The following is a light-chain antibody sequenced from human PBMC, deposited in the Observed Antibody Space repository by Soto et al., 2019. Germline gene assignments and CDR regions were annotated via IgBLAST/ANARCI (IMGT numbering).Light chain of an antibody. V-gene: IGKV1-5*01. J-gene: IGKJ4*01. CDR1: QSIKSW. CDR3: QQYDDYPLT. Sequence: DIQMTQSPSTLSASVGDRVTITCRASQSIKSWLAWYQQKPGTDPKLLIYDASTLEGGVPSRFSGSGSGTEFTLTISSLQPDDFATFYCQQYDDYPLTFGGGTKVEIK. CDR2: DAS.